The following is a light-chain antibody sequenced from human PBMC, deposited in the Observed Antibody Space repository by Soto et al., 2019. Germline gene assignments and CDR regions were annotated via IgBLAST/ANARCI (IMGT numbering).Light chain of an antibody. CDR1: SYDVGGYNY. J-gene: IGLJ2*01. CDR3: SSFTSRTTVL. Sequence: QSALTQPASVSGSPGQSITISCTGTSYDVGGYNYVSWYQQHPGKAPKLMMYEVSNRPSGVSDRFSGSKSGNTASLIISGLLAEDEADYYCSSFTSRTTVLFGGGTKLTVL. CDR2: EVS. V-gene: IGLV2-14*01.